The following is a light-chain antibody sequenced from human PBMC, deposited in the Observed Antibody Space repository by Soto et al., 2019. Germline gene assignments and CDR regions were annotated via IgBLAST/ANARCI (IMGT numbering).Light chain of an antibody. CDR2: AAS. Sequence: DIQMTQSPSSLSASVGDRVTITCLASQSISSYLNWYQQKPGKAPKLLIYAASSLQSGVPSRFSGSGSGTDFTLTISCLQSEDFATYYCLQDYNYPWTFGQGTKVDIK. J-gene: IGKJ1*01. CDR3: LQDYNYPWT. CDR1: QSISSY. V-gene: IGKV1-39*01.